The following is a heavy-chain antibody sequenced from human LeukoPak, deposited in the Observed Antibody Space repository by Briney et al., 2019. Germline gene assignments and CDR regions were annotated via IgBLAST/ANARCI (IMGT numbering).Heavy chain of an antibody. CDR3: AKSWGRFGELFTLYYGLDV. CDR1: GLTLNRYA. J-gene: IGHJ6*02. Sequence: GGSLRLSCAASGLTLNRYAMTWVRQAPGKGLEWVSTISSSAGTTYYANSVKGRFTISRDDSKNTLYLQMDSLRAEDTAVYYCAKSWGRFGELFTLYYGLDVWGRGTTVTVSS. CDR2: ISSSAGTT. V-gene: IGHV3-23*01. D-gene: IGHD3-10*01.